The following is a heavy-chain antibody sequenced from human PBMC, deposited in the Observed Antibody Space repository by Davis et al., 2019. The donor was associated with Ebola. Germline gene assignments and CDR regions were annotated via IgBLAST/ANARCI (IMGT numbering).Heavy chain of an antibody. CDR3: ARENKLGLWRAD. CDR1: GGSLSGGGYF. J-gene: IGHJ4*02. CDR2: IYYSGST. V-gene: IGHV4-31*03. Sequence: PSETLSLTCTVSGGSLSGGGYFWSWIRQRPGKGLEWIGYIYYSGSTYYNPSLKSRVTISVDTSKNQFSLKLSSVTAADTAVYYCARENKLGLWRADWGQGTLVTVSS. D-gene: IGHD5-18*01.